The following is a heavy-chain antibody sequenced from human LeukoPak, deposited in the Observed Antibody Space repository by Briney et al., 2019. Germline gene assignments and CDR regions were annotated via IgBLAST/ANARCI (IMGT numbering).Heavy chain of an antibody. CDR1: GFTFSSYN. D-gene: IGHD3-10*02. CDR3: AELGITMIGGV. CDR2: ISSSGSTI. Sequence: GGSLRLSCASSGFTFSSYNMNWVRQAPGKGLEWVSSISSSGSTIYYADSVKGRFTISRDNAKNSLYLQMNSLRAEDTAVYYCAELGITMIGGVWGKGTTVTISS. V-gene: IGHV3-48*04. J-gene: IGHJ6*04.